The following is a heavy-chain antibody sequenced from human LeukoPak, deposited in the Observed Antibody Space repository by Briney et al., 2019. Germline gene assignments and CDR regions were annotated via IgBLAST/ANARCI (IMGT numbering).Heavy chain of an antibody. CDR1: GFTFSRHG. CDR2: ISNDGSRK. D-gene: IGHD3-3*01. V-gene: IGHV3-30*03. J-gene: IGHJ4*02. Sequence: GGSLRLSCAPSGFTFSRHGMHWVRQAPGKGLEWVAIISNDGSRKYYAHSVEGRFTISRDNSKNTLYLQMDSLRAEDTAVYYCARDRAWNYFDYWGQGTLVTVYS. CDR3: ARDRAWNYFDY.